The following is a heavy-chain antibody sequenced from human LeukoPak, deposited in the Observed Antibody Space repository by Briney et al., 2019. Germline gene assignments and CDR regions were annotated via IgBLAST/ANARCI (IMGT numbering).Heavy chain of an antibody. D-gene: IGHD3-3*01. CDR1: GFTFSSYG. V-gene: IGHV3-30*02. CDR2: IRYDASNK. Sequence: GGSLRLSCAASGFTFSSYGMHCVRQAPGKGLEWVAFIRYDASNKYYADSVKGRFTISRDNSKNTLYLQMNSLRAEDTAVYYCAKDGEKFLEWLSPYYSYYYMDVWGKGTTVTVSS. CDR3: AKDGEKFLEWLSPYYSYYYMDV. J-gene: IGHJ6*03.